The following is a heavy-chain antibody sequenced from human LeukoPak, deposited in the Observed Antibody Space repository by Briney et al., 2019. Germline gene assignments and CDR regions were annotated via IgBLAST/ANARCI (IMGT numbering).Heavy chain of an antibody. CDR3: ARGRTMVRGPVDY. Sequence: GASVKVSCKASGYTFIDYYIHWVRQAPGQGPEFMGWINPNSAYTHFAQKFQGRVTMTRDTSITTAYMELTRLTSDDTAVYFCARGRTMVRGPVDYWGQGTLVTVSS. D-gene: IGHD3-10*01. J-gene: IGHJ4*02. CDR1: GYTFIDYY. V-gene: IGHV1-2*02. CDR2: INPNSAYT.